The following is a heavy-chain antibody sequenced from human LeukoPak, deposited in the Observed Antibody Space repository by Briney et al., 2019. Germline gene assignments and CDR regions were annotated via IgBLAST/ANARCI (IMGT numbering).Heavy chain of an antibody. CDR2: IRFDGNNK. CDR3: ARPGPNYDFWSGYYTD. CDR1: GYTFSSYG. Sequence: GGSLRLSCEASGYTFSSYGMHWVRQAPGKGLDWVAFIRFDGNNKYYADSVKGRFTISRDNAKNSLYLQMNSLRAEDTAVYFCARPGPNYDFWSGYYTDWGQGTLVTVSS. V-gene: IGHV3-30*02. D-gene: IGHD3-3*01. J-gene: IGHJ4*02.